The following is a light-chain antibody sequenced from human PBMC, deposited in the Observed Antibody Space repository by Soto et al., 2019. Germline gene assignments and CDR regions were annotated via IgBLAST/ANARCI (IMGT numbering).Light chain of an antibody. CDR1: SSDVGGYNY. Sequence: QSALTQPASVSGSPGQSITISCTGTSSDVGGYNYVSWYQQHPGKAPKLMIYNVSHRPSGVSNRFSGSKSGNTASLTISGLQAEYEADYYCSSYTSSSTLDVFGTGTKLTVL. J-gene: IGLJ1*01. CDR2: NVS. CDR3: SSYTSSSTLDV. V-gene: IGLV2-14*01.